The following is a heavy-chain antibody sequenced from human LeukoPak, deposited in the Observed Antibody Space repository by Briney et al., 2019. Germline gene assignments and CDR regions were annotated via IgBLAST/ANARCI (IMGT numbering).Heavy chain of an antibody. J-gene: IGHJ4*02. V-gene: IGHV4-59*12. CDR3: AGRYCGGDCSDY. CDR2: IYYSGST. Sequence: SETLSLTCTVSGGSISSYYWSWIRQPPGKGLEWIGYIYYSGSTNYNPSLKSRVTISVDTSKNQFSLKLSSVTAADTAVYYCAGRYCGGDCSDYWGQGTLVTVSS. D-gene: IGHD2-21*02. CDR1: GGSISSYY.